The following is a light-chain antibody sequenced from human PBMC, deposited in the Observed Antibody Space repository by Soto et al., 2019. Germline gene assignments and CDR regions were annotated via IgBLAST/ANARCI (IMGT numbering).Light chain of an antibody. J-gene: IGKJ1*01. CDR2: GES. V-gene: IGKV3-15*01. CDR3: QQYNNWPRT. CDR1: QSVSSN. Sequence: EIVMTQSPATLSVSPGERATLSCRPSQSVSSNLAWYQQKPGQAPRLLIYGESTRATGIPARFSGGGSGTEFTLTISSLQSEDFAVYYCQQYNNWPRTFGQGTKVDIK.